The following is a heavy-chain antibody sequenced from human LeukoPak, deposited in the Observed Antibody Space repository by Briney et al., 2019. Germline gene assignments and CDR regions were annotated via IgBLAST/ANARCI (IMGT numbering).Heavy chain of an antibody. J-gene: IGHJ4*02. CDR1: GYTFTGYY. V-gene: IGHV1-2*02. Sequence: AASVKVSRKASGYTFTGYYMHWVRQAPGQGLEWMGWINPNSGGTNYAQKFQGRVTMTRDTSISTAYMELSRLRSDDTAVYYCATGKGAKLWFGELLFFDYWGQGTLVTVSS. D-gene: IGHD3-10*01. CDR3: ATGKGAKLWFGELLFFDY. CDR2: INPNSGGT.